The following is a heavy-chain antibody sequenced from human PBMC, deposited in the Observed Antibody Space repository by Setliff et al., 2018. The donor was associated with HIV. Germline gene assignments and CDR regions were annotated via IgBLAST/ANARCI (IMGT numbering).Heavy chain of an antibody. CDR1: GFTFDDYA. D-gene: IGHD6-13*01. J-gene: IGHJ3*02. V-gene: IGHV3-9*01. CDR3: AKDWVKGRDIAQAVDAFDI. CDR2: INWNSDNI. Sequence: QPGGSLRLSCAASGFTFDDYAMHWVRLTPGKGLEWVSGINWNSDNIGYAGSVKGRFTISRDNAKNSLHLQMNSLRAEDTALYYCAKDWVKGRDIAQAVDAFDIWGQGTMVTVSS.